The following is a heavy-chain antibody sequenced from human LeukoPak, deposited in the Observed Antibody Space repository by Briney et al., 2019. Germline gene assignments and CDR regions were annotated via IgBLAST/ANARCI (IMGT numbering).Heavy chain of an antibody. D-gene: IGHD4-17*01. CDR1: GYTFTDYY. V-gene: IGHV1-2*02. J-gene: IGHJ4*02. CDR2: INPNSGGT. Sequence: ASVKVSCKASGYTFTDYYMHWXXQAPGQGLEWMGCINPNSGGTDYAQKFQGRVTMXXXTSISTAYMELSRLRSDDTAVYYCATDYGDYESGYWGQGTLVTVSS. CDR3: ATDYGDYESGY.